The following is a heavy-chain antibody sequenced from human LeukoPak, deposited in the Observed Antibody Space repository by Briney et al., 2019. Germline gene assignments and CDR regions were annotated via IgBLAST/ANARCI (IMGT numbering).Heavy chain of an antibody. J-gene: IGHJ4*02. Sequence: GGSLGLSCAASGFTFSSYAVSWVRQAPGKGLEWVSAISGSGGSTYYADSVKGRFTISRDNSKNTLYLQMNSLRAEDTAVYYCAKTRPLDSSSWSHGDYWGQGTLVTVSS. CDR1: GFTFSSYA. D-gene: IGHD6-13*01. CDR2: ISGSGGST. V-gene: IGHV3-23*01. CDR3: AKTRPLDSSSWSHGDY.